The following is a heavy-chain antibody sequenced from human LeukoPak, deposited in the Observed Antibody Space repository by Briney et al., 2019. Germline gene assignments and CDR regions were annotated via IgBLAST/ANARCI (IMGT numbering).Heavy chain of an antibody. Sequence: GGSLRLSCAASGFTLSTYWMHWVRQAPGKGLVWVSYISSDGSYTSYADSVKGRTTISRDSAKNTLYLQMNSLRAEDTAVYYCVRDGERSFDIWGQGTMVTVSS. V-gene: IGHV3-74*01. CDR2: ISSDGSYT. D-gene: IGHD2-21*01. CDR1: GFTLSTYW. J-gene: IGHJ3*02. CDR3: VRDGERSFDI.